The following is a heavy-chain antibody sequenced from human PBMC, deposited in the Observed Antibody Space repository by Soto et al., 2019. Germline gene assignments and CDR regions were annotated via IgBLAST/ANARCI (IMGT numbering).Heavy chain of an antibody. D-gene: IGHD5-18*01. Sequence: SSVKVSCKASGYTFTSYGISWVRQAPGQGLEWMGWISAYNGNTNYAQKLQGRVTMTTDTSTSTAYMELRTLRSDDTAVYYCARGLDTAIVPYYYYHRYRMDVSGQ. CDR1: GYTFTSYG. CDR2: ISAYNGNT. CDR3: ARGLDTAIVPYYYYHRYRMDV. V-gene: IGHV1-18*04. J-gene: IGHJ6*02.